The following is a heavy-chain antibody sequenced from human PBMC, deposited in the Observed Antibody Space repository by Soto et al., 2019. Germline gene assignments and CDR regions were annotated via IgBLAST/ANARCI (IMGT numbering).Heavy chain of an antibody. D-gene: IGHD6-13*01. J-gene: IGHJ4*02. CDR3: ARQQQQLVLYYFDY. CDR2: ISAYNGNT. V-gene: IGHV1-18*01. CDR1: GYTFTSYG. Sequence: ASVKVSFKASGYTFTSYGISWVRQAPGQGLEWMGWISAYNGNTNYAQKLQGRVTMTTDTSTSTAYMELRSLRSDDTAVYYCARQQQQLVLYYFDYWGQGTLVTVSS.